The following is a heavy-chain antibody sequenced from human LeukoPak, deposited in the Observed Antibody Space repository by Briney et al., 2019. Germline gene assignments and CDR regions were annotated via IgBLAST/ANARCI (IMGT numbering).Heavy chain of an antibody. CDR2: ISAYNGNT. D-gene: IGHD6-19*01. J-gene: IGHJ5*02. Sequence: ASVKVSCKASGYTFTSYGISWVRQAPGQGLGWMGWISAYNGNTNYAQKLQGRVTMTTDTSTSTAYMELRSLRSGDTAVYYCARSLRSGYSSGWLTGWFDPWGQGTLVTVSS. V-gene: IGHV1-18*01. CDR3: ARSLRSGYSSGWLTGWFDP. CDR1: GYTFTSYG.